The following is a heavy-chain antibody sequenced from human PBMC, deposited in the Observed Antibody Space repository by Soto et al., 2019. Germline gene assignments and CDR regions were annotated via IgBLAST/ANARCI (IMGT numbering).Heavy chain of an antibody. CDR2: IIPIFGTA. V-gene: IGHV1-69*01. CDR3: ARVLLTIFLEGYFDY. Sequence: QVQLVRSGAEVKKPGSSVKVSCKASGGTFSSYAISWVRQAPGQGLEWMGGIIPIFGTANYAQKFQGRVTITADESTSTAYMELSSLRSEDTAVYYCARVLLTIFLEGYFDYWGQGTLVTVSS. J-gene: IGHJ4*02. D-gene: IGHD3-3*01. CDR1: GGTFSSYA.